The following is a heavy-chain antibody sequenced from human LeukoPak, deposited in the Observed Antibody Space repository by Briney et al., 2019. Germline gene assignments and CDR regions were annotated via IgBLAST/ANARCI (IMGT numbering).Heavy chain of an antibody. J-gene: IGHJ4*02. CDR2: IYSGGST. Sequence: GGSLRLSCAASGFTVSSNYMSWVRQAPGKGLEWVSVIYSGGSTYYADSVKGRFTISRDNSKNTLYLQMNNLRAEDTAVYYCAKGKWTWPPYYFDYWGQGTLVTVSS. CDR3: AKGKWTWPPYYFDY. D-gene: IGHD2-8*01. V-gene: IGHV3-53*01. CDR1: GFTVSSNY.